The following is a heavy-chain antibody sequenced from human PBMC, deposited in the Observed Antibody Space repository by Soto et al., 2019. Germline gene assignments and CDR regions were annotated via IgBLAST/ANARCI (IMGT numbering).Heavy chain of an antibody. D-gene: IGHD4-17*01. V-gene: IGHV3-15*07. Sequence: GGSLRLSCAASGFTFSNAWMNWVRQAPGKGLEWVGRIKSKTDGGTTDYAAPVKGRFTISRDDSKNTLYLQMNSLKTEDTAVYYCTTDRSDDYGDYQQFYDAFDIWGQGTMVTVSS. J-gene: IGHJ3*02. CDR3: TTDRSDDYGDYQQFYDAFDI. CDR1: GFTFSNAW. CDR2: IKSKTDGGTT.